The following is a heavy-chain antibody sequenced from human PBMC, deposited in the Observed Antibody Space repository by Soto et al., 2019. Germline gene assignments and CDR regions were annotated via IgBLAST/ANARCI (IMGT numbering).Heavy chain of an antibody. CDR2: IYYSGNY. CDR1: GGSISSSSYY. CDR3: ARHVRGVTPYCDY. V-gene: IGHV4-39*01. Sequence: PSETLSLTCTVSGGSISSSSYYWGWIRQPPGKGLEWSGSIYYSGNYNYNPSLKSRVTISVDTSKNQFSLMLSPVTAADTTVYYCARHVRGVTPYCDYWGQGTLVTVSS. D-gene: IGHD3-10*02. J-gene: IGHJ4*02.